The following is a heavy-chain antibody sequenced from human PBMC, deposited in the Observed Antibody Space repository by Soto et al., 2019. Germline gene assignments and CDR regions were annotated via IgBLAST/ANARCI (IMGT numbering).Heavy chain of an antibody. CDR1: GGSISSGGYY. D-gene: IGHD3-22*01. CDR3: ARDALSRDSI. Sequence: QVQLQESGPGLVKPSQTLSLTCTVSGGSISSGGYYWSWIRQHPGKGLEWIGYISYSGSTYYNPSLEGRVTISVDTSKNPFSLKLRSVTAADTAVYYCARDALSRDSIWGQGTLVTVSS. J-gene: IGHJ4*02. CDR2: ISYSGST. V-gene: IGHV4-31*03.